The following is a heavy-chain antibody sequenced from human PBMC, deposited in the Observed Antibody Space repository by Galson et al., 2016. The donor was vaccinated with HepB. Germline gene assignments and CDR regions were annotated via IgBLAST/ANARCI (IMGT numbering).Heavy chain of an antibody. J-gene: IGHJ6*02. CDR3: ARPNSTYYYDSDDYRLAYYGMDV. Sequence: SVKVSCKASGYTFNSYAISWVRQAPGQGLEWMGWISAYNGDTTYGQKFQGRVTMTTDTSTSTAYMELSSLRSDDTAVYYCARPNSTYYYDSDDYRLAYYGMDVWGQGTTVTVSS. CDR2: ISAYNGDT. CDR1: GYTFNSYA. D-gene: IGHD3-22*01. V-gene: IGHV1-18*01.